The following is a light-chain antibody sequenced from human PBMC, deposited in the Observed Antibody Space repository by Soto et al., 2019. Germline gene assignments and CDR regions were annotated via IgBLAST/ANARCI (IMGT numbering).Light chain of an antibody. J-gene: IGKJ4*01. CDR1: QDISNY. CDR3: QQYDNLPFT. CDR2: DAS. Sequence: DIKMTQSPSSLSASVGDRVTITCQASQDISNYLNWYQQKPGKAPKLLIYDASNLETGVPSRFSGSGSGTDFTFTISSLQPEDIATYYCQQYDNLPFTFGGGTKVEFK. V-gene: IGKV1-33*01.